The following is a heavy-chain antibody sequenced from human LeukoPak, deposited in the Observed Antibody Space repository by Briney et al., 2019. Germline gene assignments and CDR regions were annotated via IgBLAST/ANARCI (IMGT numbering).Heavy chain of an antibody. D-gene: IGHD4-17*01. Sequence: GGSLRLSCAASGFTFSSYSMNWVRQAPGKGLEWVSSISSSSSYIYYADSVKGRFTISRDNAKNSLYLQMNSLRAEDTAVYYCARARKEDYGDYVVFDCWGQGTLVTVSS. CDR2: ISSSSSYI. J-gene: IGHJ4*02. CDR1: GFTFSSYS. CDR3: ARARKEDYGDYVVFDC. V-gene: IGHV3-21*01.